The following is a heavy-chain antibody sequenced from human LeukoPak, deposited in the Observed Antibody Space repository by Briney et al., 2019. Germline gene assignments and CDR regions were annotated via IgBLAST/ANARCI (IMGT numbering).Heavy chain of an antibody. D-gene: IGHD3-22*01. V-gene: IGHV3-23*01. CDR2: ISGSGGST. CDR1: GFTFSSYA. Sequence: GGSLRLSCAASGFTFSSYAMSWVRQAPGKGLEWVSAISGSGGSTYYADFVKGRFTISRDNSKNTLYLQMNSLRAEDTAVYYCAKDRVDYYDSSGYSPFRHWGQGTLVTVSS. J-gene: IGHJ1*01. CDR3: AKDRVDYYDSSGYSPFRH.